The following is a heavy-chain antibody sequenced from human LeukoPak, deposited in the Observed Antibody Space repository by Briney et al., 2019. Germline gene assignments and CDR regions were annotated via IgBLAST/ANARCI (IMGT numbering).Heavy chain of an antibody. CDR1: GFTFSNYW. J-gene: IGHJ4*02. CDR2: IKQDGSDI. V-gene: IGHV3-7*01. D-gene: IGHD6-19*01. Sequence: PGGSLRLSCAASGFTFSNYWMTWVRQAPGKGLEWVANIKQDGSDIYYVDSVKDRFTISRDNAKNSLYLQMNSLRDEDTAVYYCARSSGWRDCQDYWGQGTLVTVSS. CDR3: ARSSGWRDCQDY.